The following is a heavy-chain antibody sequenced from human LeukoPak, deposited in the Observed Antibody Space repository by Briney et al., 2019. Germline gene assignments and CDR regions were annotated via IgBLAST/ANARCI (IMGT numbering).Heavy chain of an antibody. CDR3: ARVPSSGWYHHYYYYGMDV. J-gene: IGHJ6*02. CDR1: GLTVSSNY. V-gene: IGHV3-53*01. CDR2: IYSGGST. Sequence: GGSLCLSCAASGLTVSSNYMSWVRQAPGNGLEWVSVIYSGGSTYYADSVKGRFTISRDNSKNTLYLQMNSLRAEDTAVYYCARVPSSGWYHHYYYYGMDVWGQGTTVTVSS. D-gene: IGHD6-19*01.